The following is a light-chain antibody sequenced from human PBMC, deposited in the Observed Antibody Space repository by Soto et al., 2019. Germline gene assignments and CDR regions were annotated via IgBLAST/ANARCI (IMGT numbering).Light chain of an antibody. CDR3: QQSDSIPIT. V-gene: IGKV1-39*01. CDR2: AAS. Sequence: DIQMTQSPSSLSASVVDRVTIPCRASQTISRNLNWYQQKPGTAPKLLIYAASNLQSGVPSRFSGSGSGTDFTLAISSLQPEDFATYYCQQSDSIPITFGQGTRLEIK. J-gene: IGKJ5*01. CDR1: QTISRN.